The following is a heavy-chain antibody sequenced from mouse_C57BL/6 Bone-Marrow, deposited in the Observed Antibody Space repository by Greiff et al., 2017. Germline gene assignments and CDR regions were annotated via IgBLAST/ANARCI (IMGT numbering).Heavy chain of an antibody. J-gene: IGHJ4*01. V-gene: IGHV1-72*01. D-gene: IGHD1-1*01. Sequence: VQLQQSGAELVKPGASVKLSCKASGYTFTSYWMHWVKQRPGRGLEWIGRIDPNSGGTKYNEKFKSKATLTVDKPSSTAYMQLSSLTSEDSAVYYWARASARVDYYGSSPSYYAKDYWGQGTTVTVYS. CDR1: GYTFTSYW. CDR2: IDPNSGGT. CDR3: ARASARVDYYGSSPSYYAKDY.